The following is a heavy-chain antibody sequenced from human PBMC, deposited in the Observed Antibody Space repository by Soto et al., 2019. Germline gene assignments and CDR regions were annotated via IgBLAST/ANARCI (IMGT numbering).Heavy chain of an antibody. J-gene: IGHJ3*01. Sequence: EMHLLESGGELVQPGGSLRLSCAASGFTFSTYAMTWVRQAPGKGLEYVSAISGGGVTTYYADSMKGRFTISRDNSKNTLYLQMNSLRAEDTAVYYCAKDRDDIGMVDAFEVWGQGRMGTVSS. CDR1: GFTFSTYA. V-gene: IGHV3-23*01. CDR3: AKDRDDIGMVDAFEV. CDR2: ISGGGVTT. D-gene: IGHD2-15*01.